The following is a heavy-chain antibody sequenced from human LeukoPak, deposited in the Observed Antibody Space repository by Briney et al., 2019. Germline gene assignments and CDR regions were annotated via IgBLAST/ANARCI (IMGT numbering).Heavy chain of an antibody. CDR2: IKQDGSEK. CDR1: GFTFSSYW. D-gene: IGHD3-9*01. CDR3: ARVRYFDWLSFDY. Sequence: GGSLRHSCAASGFTFSSYWMSWVRQAPGKGLEWVANIKQDGSEKYYVDPVKGRFTISRDNAKNSLYLQMNSLRAEDTAVYYCARVRYFDWLSFDYWGQGTLVTVSS. V-gene: IGHV3-7*01. J-gene: IGHJ4*02.